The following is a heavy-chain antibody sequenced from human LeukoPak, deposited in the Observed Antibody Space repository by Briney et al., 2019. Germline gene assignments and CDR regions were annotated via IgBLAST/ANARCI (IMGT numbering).Heavy chain of an antibody. D-gene: IGHD6-6*01. CDR1: GYTFTSNG. CDR2: INPSGGST. V-gene: IGHV1-46*01. CDR3: AGEEAARSSEYYYYYGMDV. Sequence: ASVKVSCKASGYTFTSNGISWVRQAPGQGLEWMGIINPSGGSTSYAQKFQGRVTMTRDTSTSTVYMELSSLRSEDTAVYYCAGEEAARSSEYYYYYGMDVWGQGTTVTVSS. J-gene: IGHJ6*02.